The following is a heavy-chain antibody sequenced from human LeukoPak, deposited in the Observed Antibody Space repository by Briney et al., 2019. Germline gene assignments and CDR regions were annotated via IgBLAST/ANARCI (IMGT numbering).Heavy chain of an antibody. CDR3: ATVGSYDSSGYYPL. CDR1: GYTLTELS. V-gene: IGHV1-24*01. D-gene: IGHD3-22*01. Sequence: GAPVKVSCKVSGYTLTELSMHWVRQAPGKGLEWMGGFDPEDGETIYAQKFQGRVTMTEDTSTDTAYMELSSLRSEDTAVYYCATVGSYDSSGYYPLWGQGTLVTVSS. J-gene: IGHJ4*02. CDR2: FDPEDGET.